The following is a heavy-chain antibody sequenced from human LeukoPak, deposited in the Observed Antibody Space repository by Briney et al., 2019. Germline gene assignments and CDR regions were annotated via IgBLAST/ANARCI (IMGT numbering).Heavy chain of an antibody. D-gene: IGHD3-16*01. CDR3: AKDISWGRPGFFDY. V-gene: IGHV3-9*01. CDR2: ISWNSGSI. CDR1: GFTFDDYA. Sequence: PGGSLRLSCAASGFTFDDYAMHWVRQAPGKGLEWVSGISWNSGSIGYADSVKGRFTISRDNAKNSLYLQMNSLRAEDTALYYCAKDISWGRPGFFDYWGQGTLVTVSS. J-gene: IGHJ4*02.